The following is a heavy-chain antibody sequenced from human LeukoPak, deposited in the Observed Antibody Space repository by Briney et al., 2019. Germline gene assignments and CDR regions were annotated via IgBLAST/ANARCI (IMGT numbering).Heavy chain of an antibody. D-gene: IGHD2-15*01. CDR3: ARGAEDIVFYFDH. J-gene: IGHJ4*02. Sequence: GGSLRLSCAASGFSVSSRYMSWVRQAPGKGLEWVSVIYSGGSTYYGDSVKGRFTISRDNSKNTLYLQMNSLRDEDTAVYYCARGAEDIVFYFDHWGQGTLVTVSS. CDR2: IYSGGST. V-gene: IGHV3-53*01. CDR1: GFSVSSRY.